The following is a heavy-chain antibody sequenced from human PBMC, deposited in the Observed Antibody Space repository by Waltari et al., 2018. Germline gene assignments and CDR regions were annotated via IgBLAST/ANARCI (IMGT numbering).Heavy chain of an antibody. V-gene: IGHV4-59*01. J-gene: IGHJ4*02. CDR1: GGSIRNYY. CDR2: IYYSGNT. D-gene: IGHD3-22*01. CDR3: ARSTTGYYDSSGYFDY. Sequence: QVQLQESGPGLVRPSETLSLTCTVSGGSIRNYYWSWIRPPPGKGLEWIGYIYYSGNTNFNPSLKSRVTISLDTSKNQFSLKLSSVTAADTAVYYCARSTTGYYDSSGYFDYWGQGTLVTVSS.